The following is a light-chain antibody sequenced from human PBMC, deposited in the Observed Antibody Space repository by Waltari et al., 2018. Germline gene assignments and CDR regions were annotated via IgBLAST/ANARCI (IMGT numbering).Light chain of an antibody. CDR3: TSYTSSGTHYVV. CDR1: STDVGGYNY. Sequence: QSALTQPASVSGSLGQSITISCTGTSTDVGGYNYVPWYQHHPGKAPKLILYDFSDRPSGVSNRFSGSKSGNTASLPISGLQAEDEADYYCTSYTSSGTHYVVFGGGTTLTVL. CDR2: DFS. V-gene: IGLV2-14*03. J-gene: IGLJ2*01.